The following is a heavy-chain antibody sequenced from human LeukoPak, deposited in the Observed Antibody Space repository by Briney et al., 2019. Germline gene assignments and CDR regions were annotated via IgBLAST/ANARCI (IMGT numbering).Heavy chain of an antibody. CDR3: AKHPDSSGQGY. CDR2: IWYDGSNK. CDR1: GFTFSSYG. V-gene: IGHV3-33*06. J-gene: IGHJ4*02. D-gene: IGHD3-22*01. Sequence: GGSLRLSCAASGFTFSSYGMHWVRQAPGKGLGWVAVIWYDGSNKYYADSVKGRFTISRDNSKNTLYLQMNSLRAEDTAVYYCAKHPDSSGQGYWGQGTLVTVSS.